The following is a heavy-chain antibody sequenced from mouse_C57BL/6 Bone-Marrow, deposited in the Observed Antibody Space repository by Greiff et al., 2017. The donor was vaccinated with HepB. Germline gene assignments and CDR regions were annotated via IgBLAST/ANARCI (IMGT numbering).Heavy chain of an antibody. Sequence: EVQRVESGGDLVKPGGSLKLSCAASGFTFSSYGMSWVRQTPDKRLEWVATISSGGSYTYYPDSVKGRFTISRDNAKNTLYLQMSSLKSEDTAMYYCAREGYYSNYGYFDVWGTGTTVTVSS. CDR1: GFTFSSYG. CDR2: ISSGGSYT. CDR3: AREGYYSNYGYFDV. V-gene: IGHV5-6*01. D-gene: IGHD2-5*01. J-gene: IGHJ1*03.